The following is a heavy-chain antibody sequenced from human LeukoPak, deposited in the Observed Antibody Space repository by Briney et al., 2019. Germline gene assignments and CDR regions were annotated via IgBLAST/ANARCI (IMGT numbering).Heavy chain of an antibody. Sequence: GGSLRLSCAASGFTFSSFAMHWVRQAPGKGLEWVAVISYDGSNKYYADSVKGRFTISRDNARNTLYLRMNSLRPEDTAVYYCARAPGLGSGSAFDSWGQGTLVTVSS. CDR2: ISYDGSNK. D-gene: IGHD3-10*01. V-gene: IGHV3-30-3*01. CDR3: ARAPGLGSGSAFDS. J-gene: IGHJ4*02. CDR1: GFTFSSFA.